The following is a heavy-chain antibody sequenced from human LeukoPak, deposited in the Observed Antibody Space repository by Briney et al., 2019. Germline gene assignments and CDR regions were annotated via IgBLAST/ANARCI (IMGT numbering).Heavy chain of an antibody. J-gene: IGHJ6*02. CDR1: GYTFTDHY. Sequence: ASVKVSCKTSGYTFTDHYFHWLRQAPGQGLEWMGWINPNSGGTNYAQKFQGRVTMTRDTSISTAYMELSRLRSDDTAVHYCAREIDILTGYVYYYGMDVWGQGTTVTVSS. V-gene: IGHV1-2*02. D-gene: IGHD3-9*01. CDR2: INPNSGGT. CDR3: AREIDILTGYVYYYGMDV.